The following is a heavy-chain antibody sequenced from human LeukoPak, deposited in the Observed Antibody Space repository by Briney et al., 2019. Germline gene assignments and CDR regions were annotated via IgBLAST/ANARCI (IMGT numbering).Heavy chain of an antibody. J-gene: IGHJ4*02. CDR2: INTDGSTT. V-gene: IGHV3-74*01. CDR3: PKESGYDVDLEY. CDR1: GFTFSTYW. Sequence: GGSLRLSCAGSGFTFSTYWMHWVRQAPGGGLVWVSGINTDGSTTSYADSVKGRLTISRDNAKNTVYLQMSSLRAEDTAVYYCPKESGYDVDLEYWGQGALVTVSS. D-gene: IGHD5-12*01.